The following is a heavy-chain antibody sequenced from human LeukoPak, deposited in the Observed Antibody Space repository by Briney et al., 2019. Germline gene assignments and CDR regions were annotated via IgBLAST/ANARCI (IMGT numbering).Heavy chain of an antibody. V-gene: IGHV1-18*01. CDR1: GYTFITYG. CDR2: ITPYNGDT. CDR3: ARVAGVSYNYFDS. J-gene: IGHJ4*02. Sequence: ASVNVSCTASGYTFITYGNTWVRQAPGQGLEWMGWITPYNGDTNYAQNLQDRVTMTTDTSTSTAYMELRGLRSDDTAVYFCARVAGVSYNYFDSWGQGTLVTVSS. D-gene: IGHD1-26*01.